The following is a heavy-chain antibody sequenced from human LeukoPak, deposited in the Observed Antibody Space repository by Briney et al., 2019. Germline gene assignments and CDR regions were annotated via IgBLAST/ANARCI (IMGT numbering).Heavy chain of an antibody. CDR1: GFTFSSYG. Sequence: GGSLRLSWLASGFTFSSYGMHWVRQAPGKGLEWVAVISYDGSNKYYADSVKGRFTISRDNSKNTLYLQMNSLRVEDTAVYYCAKAASNWFDPWGQGTLVTVSS. CDR3: AKAASNWFDP. V-gene: IGHV3-30*18. J-gene: IGHJ5*02. CDR2: ISYDGSNK.